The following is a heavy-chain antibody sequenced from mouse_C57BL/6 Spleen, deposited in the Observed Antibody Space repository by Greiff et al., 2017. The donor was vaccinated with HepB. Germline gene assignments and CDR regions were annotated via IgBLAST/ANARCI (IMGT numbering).Heavy chain of an antibody. CDR3: ARSLLSTVVDWYFDV. Sequence: EVNVVESGGGLVKPGGSLKLSCAASGFTFSDYGMHWVRQAPEKGLEWVAYISSGSSTIYYADTVKGRFTISRDNAKNTLFLQMTSLRSEDTAMYYCARSLLSTVVDWYFDVWGTGTTVTVSS. CDR1: GFTFSDYG. J-gene: IGHJ1*03. V-gene: IGHV5-17*01. D-gene: IGHD1-1*01. CDR2: ISSGSSTI.